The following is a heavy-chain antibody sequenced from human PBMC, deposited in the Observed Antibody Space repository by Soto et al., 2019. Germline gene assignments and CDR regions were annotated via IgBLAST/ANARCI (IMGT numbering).Heavy chain of an antibody. D-gene: IGHD2-8*01. V-gene: IGHV1-18*01. J-gene: IGHJ5*02. Sequence: VKVSCKASGYTFTSYGISWVRQAPGQGLEWMGWISAYNGNTNYAQKLQGRVTMTTDTSTSTAYMELRSLRSDDTAVYYCARDLDCTNGVCYRRNWFDPWGQGTLVTVSS. CDR1: GYTFTSYG. CDR3: ARDLDCTNGVCYRRNWFDP. CDR2: ISAYNGNT.